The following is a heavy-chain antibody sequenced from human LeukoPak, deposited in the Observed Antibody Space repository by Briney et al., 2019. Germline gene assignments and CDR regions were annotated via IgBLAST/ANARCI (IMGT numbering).Heavy chain of an antibody. V-gene: IGHV6-1*01. CDR1: GDGVSSNSAA. CDR3: ARLENWAFDF. J-gene: IGHJ4*02. D-gene: IGHD7-27*01. CDR2: TYYRSKWST. Sequence: SQTLSLTCVISGDGVSSNSAAWNWIRQSPSRGLEWLGRTYYRSKWSTDYAVSVKSRITVNPDTSKNQFSLQLNSVTPEDTAVYYCARLENWAFDFWGQGTLITVSS.